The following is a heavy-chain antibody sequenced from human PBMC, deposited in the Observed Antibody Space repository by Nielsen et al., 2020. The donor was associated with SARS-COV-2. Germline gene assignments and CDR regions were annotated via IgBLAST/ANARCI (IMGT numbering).Heavy chain of an antibody. V-gene: IGHV3-11*06. D-gene: IGHD3-10*01. CDR1: GFTFSDYY. CDR3: ARGMYGMGSYVFDY. CDR2: ISHSGNYM. Sequence: GESLKISCAASGFTFSDYYMSWIRQAPGKGLEWVSYISHSGNYMIYADSVKGRLTISRDNARNSVYLQMNSLGAEDTAVYYCARGMYGMGSYVFDYWGQGTLVTVSS. J-gene: IGHJ4*02.